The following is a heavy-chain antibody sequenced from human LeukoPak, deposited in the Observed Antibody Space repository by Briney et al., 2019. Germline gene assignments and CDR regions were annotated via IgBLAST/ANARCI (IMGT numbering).Heavy chain of an antibody. V-gene: IGHV4-31*03. CDR2: IYSSGST. Sequence: PSETLSLTCTVSGGSITSGGYYWSWIRQLPGKGLEWIGCIYSSGSTFYNPSLQSRVSISVDTSRNQFSLKLSSVTAADTAIYCASTDGDYYHYYYYYMDVWGNGTTVTVSS. D-gene: IGHD4-17*01. CDR1: GGSITSGGYY. J-gene: IGHJ6*03. CDR3: ASTDGDYYHYYYYYMDV.